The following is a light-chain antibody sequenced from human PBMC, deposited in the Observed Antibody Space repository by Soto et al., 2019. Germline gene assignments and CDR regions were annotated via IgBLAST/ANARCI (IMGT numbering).Light chain of an antibody. CDR2: LGS. J-gene: IGKJ1*01. CDR3: MQALQTPRT. CDR1: QSLLHSNGYNY. V-gene: IGKV2-28*01. Sequence: DLVMTQSPLSLPVTPGESASISCRSSQSLLHSNGYNYLDWYLQKPGQSPQLLIYLGSNRASGVPDRFSGSGSGTDSTLKISRVEAEDVGVYYCMQALQTPRTFGQGPKVEIK.